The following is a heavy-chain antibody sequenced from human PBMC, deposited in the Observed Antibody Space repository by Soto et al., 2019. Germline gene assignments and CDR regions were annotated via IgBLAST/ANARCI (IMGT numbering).Heavy chain of an antibody. J-gene: IGHJ5*02. CDR2: INHSGST. Sequence: SETLSLTCAVYGGSFSGYYWSWIRQPPGKGLEWIGEINHSGSTNYNPSLKSRVTISVDRSKNQFSLKLSSVTAADTAVYYCAREGSGWSTGWFDPWGQGTLVTVSS. V-gene: IGHV4-34*01. D-gene: IGHD6-19*01. CDR3: AREGSGWSTGWFDP. CDR1: GGSFSGYY.